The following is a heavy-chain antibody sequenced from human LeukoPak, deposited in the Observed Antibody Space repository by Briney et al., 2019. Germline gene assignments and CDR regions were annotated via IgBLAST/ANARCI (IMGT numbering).Heavy chain of an antibody. Sequence: PGGSLRLSCAASGFTFSSYGMSWVRQAPGKGLEWVSAISGSGGSTYYADSVKGRFTISRDNSKNTLYLQMNSLRAEDTAVYYCAKSYDILTGYYYFDYWGQGTLVTVSS. D-gene: IGHD3-9*01. J-gene: IGHJ4*02. V-gene: IGHV3-23*01. CDR3: AKSYDILTGYYYFDY. CDR2: ISGSGGST. CDR1: GFTFSSYG.